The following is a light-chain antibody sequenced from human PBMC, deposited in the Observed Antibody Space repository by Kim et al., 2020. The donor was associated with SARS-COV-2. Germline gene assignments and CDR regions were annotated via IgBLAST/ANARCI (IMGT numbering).Light chain of an antibody. CDR3: QAWDSSTAPYV. CDR1: KLGDKY. J-gene: IGLJ1*01. CDR2: QDS. Sequence: SYELTQPPSVSVSPGQTASITCSGDKLGDKYACWYQQKPGQSPVLVIYQDSKRSSGIPERFPGSNSGNTATLTISGTQAMDEADYYCQAWDSSTAPYVFG. V-gene: IGLV3-1*01.